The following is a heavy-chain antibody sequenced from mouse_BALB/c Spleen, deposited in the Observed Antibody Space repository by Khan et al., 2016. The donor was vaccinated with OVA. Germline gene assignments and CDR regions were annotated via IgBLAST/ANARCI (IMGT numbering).Heavy chain of an antibody. CDR2: IWTGGGT. D-gene: IGHD1-1*01. CDR3: VKRGNYYGSFSRYFDV. CDR1: GFSLTNYD. Sequence: QVQLKESGPGLVAPSQSLSITCTVSGFSLTNYDISWIRQPPGKGLEWLGVIWTGGGTNYNSTFMSRLSISKDNSKSQVFLKMNSLQTDDTAIYYCVKRGNYYGSFSRYFDVWGAGTTVTVSS. V-gene: IGHV2-9-2*01. J-gene: IGHJ1*01.